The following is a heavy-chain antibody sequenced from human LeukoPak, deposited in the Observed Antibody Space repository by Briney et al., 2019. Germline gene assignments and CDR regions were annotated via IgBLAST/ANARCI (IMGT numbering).Heavy chain of an antibody. V-gene: IGHV3-21*01. CDR1: GFTFSSYT. Sequence: GGSLRLSCAASGFTFSSYTMNWVRQAPGKGLEWVSSISSSSSYIYYADSVKGRFTISRDNAKNTLYLQMNSLRAEDTAAYYCAKGYYFDILSGYSSLDSWGQGTLVTVSS. D-gene: IGHD3-9*01. CDR3: AKGYYFDILSGYSSLDS. CDR2: ISSSSSYI. J-gene: IGHJ4*02.